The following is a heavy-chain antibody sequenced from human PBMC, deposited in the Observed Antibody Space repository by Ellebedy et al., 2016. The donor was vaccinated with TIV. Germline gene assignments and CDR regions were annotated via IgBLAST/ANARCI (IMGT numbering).Heavy chain of an antibody. CDR3: VKGGYSSSWSLFDY. CDR2: ISSNGGSK. J-gene: IGHJ4*02. Sequence: GESLKISCSTSGFTFSSYAMHWVRQAPGKGLEYVSAISSNGGSKYYADSVKGRFTISRDNSKNTQYLQMGSLRAEDTAVYYCVKGGYSSSWSLFDYWGQGTLVTVSS. D-gene: IGHD6-13*01. V-gene: IGHV3-64D*06. CDR1: GFTFSSYA.